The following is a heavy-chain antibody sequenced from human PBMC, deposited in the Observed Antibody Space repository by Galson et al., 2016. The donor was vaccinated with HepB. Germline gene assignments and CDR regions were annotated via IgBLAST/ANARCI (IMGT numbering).Heavy chain of an antibody. CDR2: IGLGSGDI. V-gene: IGHV1-58*01. Sequence: SVKVSCKASGFAFSSSTVQWVRQARGQRLEWIGWIGLGSGDISYAQKFQERVTITSDTSTSTAYMELSSLRSEDTAVYYCAADYHDTYFDPWGQGTLVTVSS. J-gene: IGHJ5*02. CDR3: AADYHDTYFDP. CDR1: GFAFSSST. D-gene: IGHD3-16*02.